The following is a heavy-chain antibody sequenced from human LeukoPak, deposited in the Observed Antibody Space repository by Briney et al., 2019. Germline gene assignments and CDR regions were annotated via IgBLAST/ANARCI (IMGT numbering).Heavy chain of an antibody. J-gene: IGHJ4*02. Sequence: GGSLRLSCAASGFTFSSYWMSWVRQAPGKGLEWVANIKQDGSEKYYVDSVKGRFTISRDNAKNSLYLQMNSLRAEDTAVYYCATLRLVATTPFDYWGQGTLVTVSS. CDR3: ATLRLVATTPFDY. CDR2: IKQDGSEK. D-gene: IGHD5-12*01. V-gene: IGHV3-7*01. CDR1: GFTFSSYW.